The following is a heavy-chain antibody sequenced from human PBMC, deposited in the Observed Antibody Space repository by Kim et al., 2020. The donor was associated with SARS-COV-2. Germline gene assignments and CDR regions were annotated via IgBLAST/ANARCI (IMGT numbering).Heavy chain of an antibody. CDR1: GFSFSSYS. Sequence: GGSLRLSCAASGFSFSSYSMNWVRQAPGKGLEWVSYISSSSSTIYYADSVKGRFTISRDNAKNSLYLQMNSLRAEDTAVYYCARDVSYYDSRTFAHWYFDLWGRGTLVTVSS. CDR2: ISSSSSTI. V-gene: IGHV3-48*04. J-gene: IGHJ2*01. D-gene: IGHD3-22*01. CDR3: ARDVSYYDSRTFAHWYFDL.